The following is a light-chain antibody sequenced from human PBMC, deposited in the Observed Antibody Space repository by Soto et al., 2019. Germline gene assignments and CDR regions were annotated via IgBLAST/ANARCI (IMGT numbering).Light chain of an antibody. CDR1: QSVDSTF. CDR3: QQRSSWWT. V-gene: IGKV3-20*01. J-gene: IGKJ1*01. CDR2: GVS. Sequence: EIVLTQSPGSLSLSPGERATLSCRASQSVDSTFFAWYQKKPGQAPRLLMYGVSKRATGIPDRFSGSGSGTDFTLTISRLEPEDFAVYYCQQRSSWWTFGQGTKVEIK.